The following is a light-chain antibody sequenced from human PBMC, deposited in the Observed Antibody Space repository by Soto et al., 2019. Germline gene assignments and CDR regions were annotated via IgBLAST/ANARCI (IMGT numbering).Light chain of an antibody. J-gene: IGKJ4*01. CDR1: QSVSSN. CDR3: QQYNNWPPLT. V-gene: IGKV3-15*01. CDR2: GAS. Sequence: EIVMTQSPATLSVSPGERATLSCRASQSVSSNLAWYQQKPGQAPRLLIYGASTRATGMPARFSGSVSGTEFTLTISSLQSEDFAVYYCQQYNNWPPLTFGGGTKVEIK.